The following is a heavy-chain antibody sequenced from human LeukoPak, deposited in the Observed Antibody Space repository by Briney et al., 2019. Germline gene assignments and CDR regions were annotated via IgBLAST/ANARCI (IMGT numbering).Heavy chain of an antibody. D-gene: IGHD6-13*01. J-gene: IGHJ6*03. V-gene: IGHV3-7*01. Sequence: GGSLRLSCAASGFTFSSYWMSWVRQAPGKGLEWVANIKQDGSEKYYVDSVKGRFTNSRDNAKNSLYLQMNSLRAEDTAVYYCARKSEWSAAAQFYYYYYMDVWGKGTTVTVSS. CDR3: ARKSEWSAAAQFYYYYYMDV. CDR1: GFTFSSYW. CDR2: IKQDGSEK.